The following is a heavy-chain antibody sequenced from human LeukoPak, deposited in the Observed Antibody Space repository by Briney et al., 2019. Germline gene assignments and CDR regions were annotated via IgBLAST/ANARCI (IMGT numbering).Heavy chain of an antibody. CDR1: GFTFSSYG. V-gene: IGHV3-30*02. D-gene: IGHD3-9*01. CDR3: AKDTGYYLSVPDY. Sequence: GGSLRLSCAASGFTFSSYGMHWVRQAPGKGLEWVAFIRYDGSNKYYADSVKGRFTISRDNSKNTLYLQMNSLRAEDTAVYYCAKDTGYYLSVPDYWGQGTLVTVSS. CDR2: IRYDGSNK. J-gene: IGHJ4*02.